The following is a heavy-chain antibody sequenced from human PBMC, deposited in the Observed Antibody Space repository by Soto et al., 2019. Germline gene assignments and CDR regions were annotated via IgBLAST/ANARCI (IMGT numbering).Heavy chain of an antibody. Sequence: SETLSLTCTVSGGSISSYYWSWIRQPPGKGLEWIGYIYYSGNTNYNPSLKSRVTISVDTPKNQFSLKLSSVTAADTAVYYCARGYCSGGSCYRFNFDYWGQGTLVTVSS. CDR1: GGSISSYY. CDR3: ARGYCSGGSCYRFNFDY. D-gene: IGHD2-15*01. J-gene: IGHJ4*02. CDR2: IYYSGNT. V-gene: IGHV4-59*01.